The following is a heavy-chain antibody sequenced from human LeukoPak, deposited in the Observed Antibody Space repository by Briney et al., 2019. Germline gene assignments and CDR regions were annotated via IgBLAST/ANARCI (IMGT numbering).Heavy chain of an antibody. D-gene: IGHD5-24*01. CDR3: ARAPLEMPTIYWYFDL. CDR2: IIPIFGTA. V-gene: IGHV1-69*06. Sequence: SVKVSCKASGGTFSSYAISWVRQAPGQGLEWMGGIIPIFGTANYAQKFQGRGTITADKSTSTAYMELSSLRSEDPAVYYCARAPLEMPTIYWYFDLWGRGTLVPVSS. CDR1: GGTFSSYA. J-gene: IGHJ2*01.